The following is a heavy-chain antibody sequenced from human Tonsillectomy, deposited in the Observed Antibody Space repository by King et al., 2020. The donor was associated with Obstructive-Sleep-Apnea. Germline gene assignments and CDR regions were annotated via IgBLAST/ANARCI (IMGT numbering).Heavy chain of an antibody. CDR1: EVAVISYW. CDR3: AKDGARDCGGGSGPPH. J-gene: IGHJ1*01. Sequence: VQLVESGGGLVQSGGSLRLSCEASEVAVISYWMHWVRQAPGTGLVWVSRINSDGSSRSYADSVKGRFTISSDNAKNTLYLQLNSLRAEETAVYYCAKDGARDCGGGSGPPHWGQGTLVTVSS. CDR2: INSDGSSR. D-gene: IGHD2-15*01. V-gene: IGHV3-74*01.